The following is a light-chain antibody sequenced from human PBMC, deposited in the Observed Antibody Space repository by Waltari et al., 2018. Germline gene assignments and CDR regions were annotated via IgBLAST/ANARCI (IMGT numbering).Light chain of an antibody. CDR2: EVT. Sequence: QSALTQPASVSGSLGQSISISCSGTSNDVGVYNYVSWFQQCPGKAPNLIIYEVTNRPSGISNRFSGSKSGNTASLTISGLQADDEADYYCSSYTASSTWVFGGGTKLTVL. CDR3: SSYTASSTWV. CDR1: SNDVGVYNY. J-gene: IGLJ3*02. V-gene: IGLV2-14*01.